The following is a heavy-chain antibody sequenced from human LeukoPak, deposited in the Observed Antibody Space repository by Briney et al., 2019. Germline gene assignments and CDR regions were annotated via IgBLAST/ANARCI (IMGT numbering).Heavy chain of an antibody. CDR2: ISWNSGRI. D-gene: IGHD2-2*01. J-gene: IGHJ4*02. CDR1: GFTFDDYA. CDR3: ARGRECSGTGCYLPGIY. Sequence: PGGSLRLSCAGSGFTFDDYAMHWVRQGPGKGLEWVSGISWNSGRIGYADSVKGRFTISRDDAKNSLYLQMDSLRVEDTAVYYCARGRECSGTGCYLPGIYWGQGILVTVSS. V-gene: IGHV3-9*01.